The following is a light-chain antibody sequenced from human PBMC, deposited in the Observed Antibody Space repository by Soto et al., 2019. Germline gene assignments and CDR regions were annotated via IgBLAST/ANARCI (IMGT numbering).Light chain of an antibody. CDR3: QQYRSSRT. CDR2: GAS. J-gene: IGKJ1*01. Sequence: EIVLTQSPGTLSLSPGERATLSCRASQSVSSSYLAWYQQKPGQAPRLLIYGASRRATGIPDRFRGSGSGTNFTLTISRLEPEDFAEYYCQQYRSSRTFGQGTKVHIK. V-gene: IGKV3-20*01. CDR1: QSVSSSY.